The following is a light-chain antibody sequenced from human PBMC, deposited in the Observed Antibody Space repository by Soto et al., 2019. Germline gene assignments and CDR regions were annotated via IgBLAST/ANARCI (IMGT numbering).Light chain of an antibody. Sequence: QSALTQPASVSGSPGQSITISCTGTSRDVGGYNYVSWYQQHPGKAPKLMIYEVSNRPSGVSNRFSGSKSGNTASLTISGLQAEDEADYYCSSYTSSSTLVFGTGTKLTVL. CDR3: SSYTSSSTLV. CDR2: EVS. J-gene: IGLJ1*01. V-gene: IGLV2-14*01. CDR1: SRDVGGYNY.